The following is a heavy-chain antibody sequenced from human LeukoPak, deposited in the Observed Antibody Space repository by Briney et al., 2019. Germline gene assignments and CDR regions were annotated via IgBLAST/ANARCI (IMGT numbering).Heavy chain of an antibody. D-gene: IGHD2/OR15-2a*01. CDR1: GFTFSSFA. CDR2: ISGSGANT. Sequence: GGSLRLSCVASGFTFSSFAMNWVRQAPGKGLEWVSGISGSGANTYYADSVKGRFTISRDNSKTTLYLQMNNLRVEDTAVYYCVSFYETYWGRGTLVTVSS. CDR3: VSFYETY. V-gene: IGHV3-23*01. J-gene: IGHJ4*02.